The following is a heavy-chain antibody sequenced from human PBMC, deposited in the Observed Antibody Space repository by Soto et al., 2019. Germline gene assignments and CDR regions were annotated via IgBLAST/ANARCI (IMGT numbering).Heavy chain of an antibody. J-gene: IGHJ5*02. CDR2: ISSSSSYI. CDR1: GFTFSSYS. CDR3: ARDPFEYSSSYWFDP. D-gene: IGHD6-6*01. V-gene: IGHV3-21*01. Sequence: PGGSLRLSCAASGFTFSSYSMNWVRQAPGKGLEWVSSISSSSSYIYYADSVKGRFTISRDNAKNSLYLQMNSLRAEDTAVYYCARDPFEYSSSYWFDPWGQGTLVTVSS.